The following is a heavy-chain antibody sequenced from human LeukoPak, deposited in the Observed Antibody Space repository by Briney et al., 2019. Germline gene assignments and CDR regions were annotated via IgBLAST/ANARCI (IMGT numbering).Heavy chain of an antibody. V-gene: IGHV3-9*01. D-gene: IGHD3-10*01. Sequence: GRSLRLSCAASGFTFDDYAMHWVRQAPGKGLEWVSGISWNSGSIGYADSVKGRFTISRDNAKNSLYLQMNSLRAEDTALYYCAKSRGSGSYFLDFDYWGQGTLVTVSS. CDR2: ISWNSGSI. CDR3: AKSRGSGSYFLDFDY. CDR1: GFTFDDYA. J-gene: IGHJ4*02.